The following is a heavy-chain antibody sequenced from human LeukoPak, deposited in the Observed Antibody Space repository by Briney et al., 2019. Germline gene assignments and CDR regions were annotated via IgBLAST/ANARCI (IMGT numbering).Heavy chain of an antibody. CDR1: GGSFSGYY. D-gene: IGHD3-22*01. V-gene: IGHV4-59*01. J-gene: IGHJ5*02. Sequence: SETLSLTCAVYGGSFSGYYWNWIRQPPGKGLEWIGYIYCSGSTNYNPSLKSRVTISVDTSKNQFSLKLSSVTAADTAVYYCAGLDSSGYSHNWFDPWGQGTLVTVSS. CDR2: IYCSGST. CDR3: AGLDSSGYSHNWFDP.